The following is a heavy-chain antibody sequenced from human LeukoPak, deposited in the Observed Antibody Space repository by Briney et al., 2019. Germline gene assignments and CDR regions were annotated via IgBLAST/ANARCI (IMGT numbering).Heavy chain of an antibody. J-gene: IGHJ5*02. CDR1: GGSISSYY. D-gene: IGHD3-10*01. CDR2: IYYSGST. V-gene: IGHV4-59*01. Sequence: SETLSLTCTVSGGSISSYYWSWIRQPPGKGLEWIGYIYYSGSTNYNPSLKSRVTISVDTSKNQFSLKLSSVTAADTAVYYCARDRHKLLWFGELLGWFDPWGQGTLVTVSS. CDR3: ARDRHKLLWFGELLGWFDP.